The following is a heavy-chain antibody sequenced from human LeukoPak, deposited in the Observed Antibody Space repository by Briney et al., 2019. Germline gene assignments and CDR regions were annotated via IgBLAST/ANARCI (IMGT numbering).Heavy chain of an antibody. CDR2: ISGSGGTT. Sequence: GGSPRLSCAASGFTFSSYAMSWVRKAPGKGLEWVSAISGSGGTTYYADSVKGRFTISRDNSKNTLYLQMNSLRADDTAVYYCAKGGSVTPSYYYYSMDVWGQGTTVTVSS. CDR3: AKGGSVTPSYYYYSMDV. J-gene: IGHJ6*02. CDR1: GFTFSSYA. V-gene: IGHV3-23*01. D-gene: IGHD4-17*01.